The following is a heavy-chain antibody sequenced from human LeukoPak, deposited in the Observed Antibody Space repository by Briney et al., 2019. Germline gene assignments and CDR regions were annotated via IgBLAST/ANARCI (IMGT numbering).Heavy chain of an antibody. Sequence: GGSLRLSCAASGFPFRSYAMHWVRQAPGKGLEWVAFIRYDGSYKYYADSVKGRFTISRDNSKNTLYLQMNRLRAEDTAVYYCAKIPYGDYLLDYYYMDVWGKGTTVTISS. J-gene: IGHJ6*03. CDR2: IRYDGSYK. V-gene: IGHV3-30*02. D-gene: IGHD4-17*01. CDR3: AKIPYGDYLLDYYYMDV. CDR1: GFPFRSYA.